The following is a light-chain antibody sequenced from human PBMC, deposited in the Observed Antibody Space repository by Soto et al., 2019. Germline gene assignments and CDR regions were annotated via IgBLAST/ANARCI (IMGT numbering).Light chain of an antibody. V-gene: IGKV3-15*01. CDR1: QSVSSI. CDR3: QQYGSAIT. J-gene: IGKJ5*01. Sequence: EMVTTQSPATLSVSPGGRATLSCRASQSVSSILAWYQQKPGQAPRLLIYGASTRATGIPARFSGSGSGADFTLTISSLEPEDFAVYYCQQYGSAITFGQGTRLEIK. CDR2: GAS.